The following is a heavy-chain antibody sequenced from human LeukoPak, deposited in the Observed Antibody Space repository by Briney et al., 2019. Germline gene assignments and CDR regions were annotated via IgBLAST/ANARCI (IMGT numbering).Heavy chain of an antibody. J-gene: IGHJ4*02. Sequence: PSETLSLTCTVSGDSISRYYWSWIRQPPGTGLEWIGYMYYTGSTTYNPSLKSRVIMSVDTSKNQLSLKLSSVTAADTAVYYCASRPIPVDIFDSWGQGTLVTVSS. D-gene: IGHD6-19*01. CDR2: MYYTGST. CDR1: GDSISRYY. V-gene: IGHV4-59*08. CDR3: ASRPIPVDIFDS.